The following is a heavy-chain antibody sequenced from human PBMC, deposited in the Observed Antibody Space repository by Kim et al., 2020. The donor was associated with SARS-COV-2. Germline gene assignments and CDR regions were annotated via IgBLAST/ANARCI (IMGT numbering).Heavy chain of an antibody. J-gene: IGHJ4*02. CDR3: ARDRITAVVVFDC. D-gene: IGHD2-21*01. Sequence: YYADSVKDRFTRARDSSENTLYVQMNSLRVEDTAVYYWARDRITAVVVFDCWGQGTLVTVSS. V-gene: IGHV3-30*07.